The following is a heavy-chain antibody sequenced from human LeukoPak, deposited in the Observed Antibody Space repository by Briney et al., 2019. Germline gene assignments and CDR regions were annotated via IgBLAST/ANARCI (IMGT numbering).Heavy chain of an antibody. Sequence: SETPSLTCTVSGGSISNSGYYWGWIRQPPGTGPEWIGSMYYSGSTFHNPSLKSRITISVDTSKNQLSLRLSSVTAADTAIYYCAVVAANFDYWGQGTLVTVSS. CDR2: MYYSGST. D-gene: IGHD2-15*01. V-gene: IGHV4-39*05. CDR3: AVVAANFDY. J-gene: IGHJ4*02. CDR1: GGSISNSGYY.